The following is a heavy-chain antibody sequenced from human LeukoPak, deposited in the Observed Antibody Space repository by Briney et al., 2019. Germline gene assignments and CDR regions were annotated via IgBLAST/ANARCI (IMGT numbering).Heavy chain of an antibody. CDR2: IWYDGSNK. CDR1: GFTFSSYA. D-gene: IGHD6-13*01. J-gene: IGHJ6*02. CDR3: ARVAAVTSYYYYYGMDV. V-gene: IGHV3-33*08. Sequence: GGSLRLSCAASGFTFSSYAVSWVRQAPGKGLEWVAVIWYDGSNKYYADSVKGRFTISRDNSKNTLYLQMNSLRAEDTAVYYCARVAAVTSYYYYYGMDVWGQGTTVTVSS.